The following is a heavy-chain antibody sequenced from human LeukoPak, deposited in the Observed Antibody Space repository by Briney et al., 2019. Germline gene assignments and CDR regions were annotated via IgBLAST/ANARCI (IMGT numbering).Heavy chain of an antibody. V-gene: IGHV4-34*01. Sequence: SSETLSLTCAVYGGSFSGYYWSWIRQPPGKGLEWIGEINHSGSTNYNPSLKSRVTISVDTSKNQFSLKLGSVTAADTAVYYCARQTGAYYYYMDVWGKGTTVTVSS. CDR2: INHSGST. CDR1: GGSFSGYY. CDR3: ARQTGAYYYYMDV. J-gene: IGHJ6*03. D-gene: IGHD7-27*01.